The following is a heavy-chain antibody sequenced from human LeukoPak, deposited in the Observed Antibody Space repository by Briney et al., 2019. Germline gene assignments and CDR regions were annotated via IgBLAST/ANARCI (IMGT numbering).Heavy chain of an antibody. CDR2: IIPIFGTT. D-gene: IGHD2-8*01. Sequence: SVKVSCKSSGDSFGSYSFSRVRQAPGQGLEWMGVIIPIFGTTKYAQKLQGRVTISTDESTSTAYMELSSLRYEDTAIYYCARDLYCTLGVCFSPGAFDLWGQGTMVTVSS. CDR3: ARDLYCTLGVCFSPGAFDL. J-gene: IGHJ3*01. V-gene: IGHV1-69*05. CDR1: GDSFGSYS.